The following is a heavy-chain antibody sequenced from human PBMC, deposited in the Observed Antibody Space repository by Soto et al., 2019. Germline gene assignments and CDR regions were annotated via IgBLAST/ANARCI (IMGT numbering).Heavy chain of an antibody. Sequence: PSETLSLTCAVSGGSISSGGYSWSWIRQPPGKGLEWIGYMYHSGSTYYNPSLKSRVTISIDRSKNQFSLKLSSVTAADTAVYYCARQEADSSGWLGFDYWGQGTLVTVSS. V-gene: IGHV4-30-2*01. CDR2: MYHSGST. CDR1: GGSISSGGYS. D-gene: IGHD6-19*01. CDR3: ARQEADSSGWLGFDY. J-gene: IGHJ4*02.